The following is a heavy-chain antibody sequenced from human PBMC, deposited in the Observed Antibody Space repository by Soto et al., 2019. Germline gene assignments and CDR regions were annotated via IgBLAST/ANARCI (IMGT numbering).Heavy chain of an antibody. CDR2: IIPIFGTA. D-gene: IGHD3-9*01. J-gene: IGHJ6*02. CDR1: GGTFSSYA. Sequence: SVKVSCKASGGTFSSYAISWVRQAPGQGLEWMGGIIPIFGTANYAQKFQGRVTITADESTSTAYMELSSLRSEDTAVYYCARGILTGYYSDYYYYGMDVWGQGTTVTVSS. CDR3: ARGILTGYYSDYYYYGMDV. V-gene: IGHV1-69*13.